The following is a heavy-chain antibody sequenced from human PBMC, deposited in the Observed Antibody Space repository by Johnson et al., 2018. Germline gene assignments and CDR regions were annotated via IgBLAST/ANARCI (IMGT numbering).Heavy chain of an antibody. D-gene: IGHD2-2*02. J-gene: IGHJ1*01. CDR1: GFTFDGFS. CDR3: ARGCSYTSCYRTDYFQH. CDR2: ISSSGTTT. V-gene: IGHV3-48*02. Sequence: EVRLVEAGGGLVQPGGSLRLSCAASGFTFDGFSMNWVRQAPGKGLEWVTHISSSGTTTYYADSVRGRFTIPSVHDKNSLYLQVNSLRDEDTAVDYCARGCSYTSCYRTDYFQHWGQGTLVTVSS.